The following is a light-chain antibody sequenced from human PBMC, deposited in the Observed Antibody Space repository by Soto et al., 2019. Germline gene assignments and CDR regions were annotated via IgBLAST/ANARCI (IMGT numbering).Light chain of an antibody. CDR3: SSFAGSNVV. V-gene: IGLV2-8*01. Sequence: QSALTQPPSASGSPGQSVTISCTGTSSDVGGYNYLSWYQQHPGKAPKLMISEVSKRPSGVPDRFSGSKSGNTTSLTVSGLQAEDEADYYCSSFAGSNVVFGGGTKLTVL. J-gene: IGLJ2*01. CDR2: EVS. CDR1: SSDVGGYNY.